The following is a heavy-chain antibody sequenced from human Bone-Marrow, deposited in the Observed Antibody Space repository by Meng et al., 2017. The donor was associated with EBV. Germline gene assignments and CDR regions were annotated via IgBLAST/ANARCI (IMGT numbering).Heavy chain of an antibody. CDR3: ARGRSSGYSSGWALGY. D-gene: IGHD6-19*01. V-gene: IGHV4-34*01. CDR2: NNHSGST. CDR1: GGCFSRYD. Sequence: VPPQQVWAGLVKPSADMPPTCCVYGGCFSRYDWSGIRQPPGKGLEWIGENNHSGSTNYNPSLKSRGTISVDTSKNQFSLKLSSVTAADTAVYYCARGRSSGYSSGWALGYWGQGTLVTVSS. J-gene: IGHJ4*02.